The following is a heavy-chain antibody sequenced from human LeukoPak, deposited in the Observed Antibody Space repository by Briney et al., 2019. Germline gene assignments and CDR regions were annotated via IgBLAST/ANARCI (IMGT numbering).Heavy chain of an antibody. CDR2: IYHSGST. D-gene: IGHD5-18*01. Sequence: SETLSLTCAVSGGSISSGGYSWSWIRQPPGKGLEWIGYIYHSGSTYYNPSLKSRVTISVDRSKNQFSLKLSSVTAADTAVYYCARDSGYSYGLYFDHWGQGTLVTVSS. V-gene: IGHV4-30-2*01. J-gene: IGHJ4*02. CDR3: ARDSGYSYGLYFDH. CDR1: GGSISSGGYS.